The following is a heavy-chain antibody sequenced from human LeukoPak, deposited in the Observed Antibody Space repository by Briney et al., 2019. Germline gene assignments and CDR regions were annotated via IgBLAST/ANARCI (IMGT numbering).Heavy chain of an antibody. CDR2: IYSGGST. Sequence: GGSLRLSCAASGFTFSSYWMHWVRQAPGKGLVWVSVIYSGGSTYYADSVKGRFTISRDNSKNTLYLQMNSLRAEDTAVYYCARVAAAGTSYYFQHWGQGTLVTVSS. D-gene: IGHD6-13*01. CDR3: ARVAAAGTSYYFQH. V-gene: IGHV3-53*01. J-gene: IGHJ1*01. CDR1: GFTFSSYW.